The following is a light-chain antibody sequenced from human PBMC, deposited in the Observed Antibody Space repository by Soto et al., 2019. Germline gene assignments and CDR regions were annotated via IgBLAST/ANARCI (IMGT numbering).Light chain of an antibody. CDR2: GAS. CDR1: QSVSSD. V-gene: IGKV3D-15*01. Sequence: EIVMTQSPATLSVSPGARATLSCRASQSVSSDLAWYQQKPGQALRLLIYGASSRATGIPARFSGSGSGTEFTLTISSLQSEDFAVYYCQQYGSLSWTFGQGTKVDIK. CDR3: QQYGSLSWT. J-gene: IGKJ1*01.